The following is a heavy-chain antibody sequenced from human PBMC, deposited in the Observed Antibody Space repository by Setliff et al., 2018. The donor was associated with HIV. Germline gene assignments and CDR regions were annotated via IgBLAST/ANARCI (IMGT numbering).Heavy chain of an antibody. V-gene: IGHV4-39*07. D-gene: IGHD3-22*01. CDR3: ARAGDYYDTRNYLTRGPTAFDI. Sequence: PSETLSLTCNVSGGAISNNNYYWGWIRQPPGKGLEWIASVYYSGSTSYNPALKSRVTMSVDAANNQFSLSVTSVTAADTAVYYCARAGDYYDTRNYLTRGPTAFDIWGQGTMVTVSS. J-gene: IGHJ3*02. CDR1: GGAISNNNYY. CDR2: VYYSGST.